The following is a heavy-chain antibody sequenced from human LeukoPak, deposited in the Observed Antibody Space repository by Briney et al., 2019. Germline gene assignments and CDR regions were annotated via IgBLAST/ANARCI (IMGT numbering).Heavy chain of an antibody. D-gene: IGHD6-25*01. J-gene: IGHJ4*02. V-gene: IGHV1-2*02. CDR2: IDPNSGVT. CDR3: AVSIQAAAIPAFDY. CDR1: GYTFTVYS. Sequence: ASVKVSCKASGYTFTVYSIHWMRQAPGQGLKWVGRIDPNSGVTNYAQKFQGRVTMTTDTSISTAYMELSRLTSDDTAVYYCAVSIQAAAIPAFDYWGQGTLVTVSS.